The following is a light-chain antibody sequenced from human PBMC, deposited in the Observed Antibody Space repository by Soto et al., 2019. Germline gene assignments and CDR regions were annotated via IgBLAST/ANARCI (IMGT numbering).Light chain of an antibody. CDR3: QQYSNARQS. Sequence: DIVMTQSPDSLAVSLGERATINCKSSQSVLYSPNNKNYLAWYQQKPGQPPKLLVYWASTRESGVTDRYSGSGSETDFTLSIPSLPAEDVAVYYCQQYSNARQSFGLGITVEMK. J-gene: IGKJ1*01. CDR1: QSVLYSPNNKNY. CDR2: WAS. V-gene: IGKV4-1*01.